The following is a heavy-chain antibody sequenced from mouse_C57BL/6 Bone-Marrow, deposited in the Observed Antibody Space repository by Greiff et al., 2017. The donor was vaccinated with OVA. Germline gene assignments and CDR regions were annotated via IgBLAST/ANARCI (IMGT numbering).Heavy chain of an antibody. CDR2: IRNKANGYTT. V-gene: IGHV7-3*01. CDR1: GFTFTDYY. Sequence: DVKLVESGGGLVQPGGSLSLSCAASGFTFTDYYMSWVRQPPGKALEWLGFIRNKANGYTTEYSASVKGRFTISRDNSQSILYLQMNALRAEDSATYYCARSYGSWFAYWGQGTLVTVSA. CDR3: ARSYGSWFAY. J-gene: IGHJ3*01. D-gene: IGHD1-1*01.